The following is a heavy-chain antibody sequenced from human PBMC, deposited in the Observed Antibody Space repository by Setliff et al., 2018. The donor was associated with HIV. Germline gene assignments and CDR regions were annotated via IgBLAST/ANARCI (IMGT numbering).Heavy chain of an antibody. CDR2: ISYDGSNK. V-gene: IGHV3-30-3*01. J-gene: IGHJ3*02. D-gene: IGHD3-9*01. CDR3: ARGLTYDGAFDI. Sequence: GGSLRLSSAASGFTFSSYAMHWVRQAPGKGLEWVAVISYDGSNKYYADSVKGRFTISRDNSKNTLYLQMNSLRAEDTAVYYCARGLTYDGAFDIWGQGTMVTVSS. CDR1: GFTFSSYA.